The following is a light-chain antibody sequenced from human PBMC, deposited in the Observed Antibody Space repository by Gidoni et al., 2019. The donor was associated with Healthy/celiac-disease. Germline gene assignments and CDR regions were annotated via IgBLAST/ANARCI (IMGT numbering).Light chain of an antibody. CDR3: SSYTSSSTLRLV. V-gene: IGLV2-14*03. CDR1: SSDVGGYNY. Sequence: QSALTQPASVSTSPGQSLTISCTGTSSDVGGYNYVSWYQQHPGKAPKLMIYDVSNRPSGVSNRFSGSKSGNTASLTISGLQAEDEADYYCSSYTSSSTLRLVFGTGTKVTVL. J-gene: IGLJ1*01. CDR2: DVS.